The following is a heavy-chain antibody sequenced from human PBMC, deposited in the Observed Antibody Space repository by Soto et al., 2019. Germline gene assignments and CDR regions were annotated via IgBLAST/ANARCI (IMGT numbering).Heavy chain of an antibody. CDR3: ARARDYGGSYPSSDY. CDR2: IYYSGST. CDR1: GGSISSDY. J-gene: IGHJ4*02. D-gene: IGHD4-17*01. V-gene: IGHV4-59*01. Sequence: PSETLSLTCTVSGGSISSDYWSWIRQPPGKGLEWIGHIYYSGSTNYNPSLKSRVTISLDTSKNQFSLKLISVTAADTAVYYCARARDYGGSYPSSDYWGRGTLVTVSS.